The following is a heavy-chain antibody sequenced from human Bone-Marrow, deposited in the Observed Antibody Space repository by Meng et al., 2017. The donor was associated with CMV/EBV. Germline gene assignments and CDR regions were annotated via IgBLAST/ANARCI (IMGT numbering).Heavy chain of an antibody. Sequence: LSFAASGFTFGTYDMSWVRQAPGKGLEWVSSIGDGGGSTYAESVKGRFTISRDISQNTLFLQMTSLRVEDTAIYYCAKVVSSWYHDCWGQGTLVTVSS. J-gene: IGHJ4*02. D-gene: IGHD6-13*01. CDR2: IGDGGGST. CDR1: GFTFGTYD. CDR3: AKVVSSWYHDC. V-gene: IGHV3-23*01.